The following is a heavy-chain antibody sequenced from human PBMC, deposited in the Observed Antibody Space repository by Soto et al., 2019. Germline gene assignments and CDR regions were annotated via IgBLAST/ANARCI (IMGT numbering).Heavy chain of an antibody. CDR2: INPNSGGT. D-gene: IGHD1-26*01. J-gene: IGHJ3*02. CDR1: GYSFTGYY. Sequence: GASVKVSCKASGYSFTGYYMHWVRQAPGQGLEWMGWINPNSGGTNYAQKFQGWVTMTRDTSISTAYMELSRLRSDDTAVFYGGRGRTKWELRGYAFDTWGQGTMVTVSS. V-gene: IGHV1-2*04. CDR3: GRGRTKWELRGYAFDT.